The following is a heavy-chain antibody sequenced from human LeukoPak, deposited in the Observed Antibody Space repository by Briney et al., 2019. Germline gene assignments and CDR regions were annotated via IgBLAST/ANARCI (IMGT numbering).Heavy chain of an antibody. Sequence: GASVKVSCKASGYTFIDYYIHWVRQAPGQGLEWMGWINPNSGGTNYAQKLQGRVTMTTDTSTSTAYMELRSLRSDDTAVYYCARGSASSSWYYYYYMDVWGKGTTVTVSS. V-gene: IGHV1-2*02. D-gene: IGHD6-13*01. CDR1: GYTFIDYY. J-gene: IGHJ6*03. CDR2: INPNSGGT. CDR3: ARGSASSSWYYYYYMDV.